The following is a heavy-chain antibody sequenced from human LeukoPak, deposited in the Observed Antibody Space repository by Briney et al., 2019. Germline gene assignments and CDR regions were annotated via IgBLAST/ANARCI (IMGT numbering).Heavy chain of an antibody. CDR3: ARRRYSGSYFD. Sequence: SETLSLTCTVSGDSIRSSYYYWGWIRQPPGKGLEWIGSVFHSGSTYFNPSLKSRVTISVETSKNKFSLNLRSVTAADTAVYYFARRRYSGSYFDWGQGTLVTVSS. J-gene: IGHJ4*02. D-gene: IGHD1-26*01. CDR1: GDSIRSSYYY. CDR2: VFHSGST. V-gene: IGHV4-39*01.